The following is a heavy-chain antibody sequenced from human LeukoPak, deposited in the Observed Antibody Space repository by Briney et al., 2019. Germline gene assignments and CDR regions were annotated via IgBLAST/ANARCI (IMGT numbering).Heavy chain of an antibody. V-gene: IGHV4-38-2*02. J-gene: IGHJ4*02. D-gene: IGHD4-17*01. CDR3: ARGLRVTTNYFDY. CDR1: GYSISSGYY. Sequence: PSETLSLTCTVSGYSISSGYYWGWIRQPPGKGLEWIGSIYHSGGTYYNPSLKSRVTISVDTSKNQFSLKLTSVTAADRAVYYCARGLRVTTNYFDYWGQGILVSVSS. CDR2: IYHSGGT.